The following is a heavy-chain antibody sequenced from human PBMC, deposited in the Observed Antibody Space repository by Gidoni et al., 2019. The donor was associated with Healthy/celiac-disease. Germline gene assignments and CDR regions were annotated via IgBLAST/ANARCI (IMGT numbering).Heavy chain of an antibody. CDR1: GFTFSSYS. J-gene: IGHJ6*02. CDR2: ISSSSSYI. CDR3: ARDREELIGYYYYGMDV. V-gene: IGHV3-21*01. Sequence: EVQLVESGGGLVKPGGSLRLFCAASGFTFSSYSMNWVRQAPGTGLEWVSSISSSSSYIYYADSVKDRFTISRDNAKNSLYLQMNSLRAEDTAVYYCARDREELIGYYYYGMDVWGQGTTVTVSS. D-gene: IGHD3-10*01.